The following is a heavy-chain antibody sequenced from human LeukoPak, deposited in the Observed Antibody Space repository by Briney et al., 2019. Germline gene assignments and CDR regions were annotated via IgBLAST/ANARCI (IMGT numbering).Heavy chain of an antibody. Sequence: ASVKVSCKASGYTFTGYYMHWVRQAPGQGLEWMGWINPNSGGTYYAQKFQGRVTMTRDTSISTAYMELSRLRSDDTAVYYCARERRRLDGFDPWGQGTLVTVSS. CDR2: INPNSGGT. CDR1: GYTFTGYY. CDR3: ARERRRLDGFDP. J-gene: IGHJ5*02. V-gene: IGHV1-2*02.